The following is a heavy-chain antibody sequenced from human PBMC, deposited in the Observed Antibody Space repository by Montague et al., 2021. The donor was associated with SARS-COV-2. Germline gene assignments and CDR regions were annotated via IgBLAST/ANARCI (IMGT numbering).Heavy chain of an antibody. V-gene: IGHV4-39*01. Sequence: SETLSLTCTVYGGPISSSSYYWGWICQPPGKGLEWIRSIYYRGSSYYNPSLKSRVTISGDTSKNQFSLKLSSVTAADTAVYYFFIQLWLRWYYDYWGQGTLVTVSS. CDR1: GGPISSSSYY. J-gene: IGHJ4*02. D-gene: IGHD5-18*01. CDR2: IYYRGSS. CDR3: FIQLWLRWYYDY.